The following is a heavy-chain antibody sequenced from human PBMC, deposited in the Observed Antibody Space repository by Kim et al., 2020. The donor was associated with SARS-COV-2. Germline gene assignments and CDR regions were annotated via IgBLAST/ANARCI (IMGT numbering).Heavy chain of an antibody. CDR2: IYTSGST. Sequence: SETLSLTCTVSGGSISSYYWSWIRQPAGKGLEWIGRIYTSGSTNYNPSLKSRVTMSVDTSKNQFSLKLSSVTAADTAVYYCARGYRSVAGYYYYGMDVWGQGTTVTVSS. D-gene: IGHD6-19*01. V-gene: IGHV4-4*07. CDR3: ARGYRSVAGYYYYGMDV. J-gene: IGHJ6*02. CDR1: GGSISSYY.